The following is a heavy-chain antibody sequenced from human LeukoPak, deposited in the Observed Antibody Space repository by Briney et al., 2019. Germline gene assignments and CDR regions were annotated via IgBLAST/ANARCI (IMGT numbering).Heavy chain of an antibody. CDR3: ATVGLYYDFWSGYYRL. Sequence: ASVKVSCKVSGYTLTELSMHWVRQAPGKGLAWMGGFDPEDGETIYAQKFQGRVTMTEDTSTDTAYMELSSLRSEDTAVYYCATVGLYYDFWSGYYRLWGQGTLVTVSS. J-gene: IGHJ4*02. D-gene: IGHD3-3*01. CDR1: GYTLTELS. CDR2: FDPEDGET. V-gene: IGHV1-24*01.